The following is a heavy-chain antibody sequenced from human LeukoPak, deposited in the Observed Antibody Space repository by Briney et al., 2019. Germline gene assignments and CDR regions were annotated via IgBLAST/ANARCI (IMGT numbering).Heavy chain of an antibody. V-gene: IGHV3-30*02. CDR1: GFTFSSYG. CDR2: IRYDGSNK. CDR3: ARDRDPGYNDSSGYRRVNAFDI. J-gene: IGHJ3*02. Sequence: GGSLRLSCAASGFTFSSYGMHWVRQAPGKGLEWAAFIRYDGSNKYYADSVKGRFTISRDNSKNTLYLQMNSLRAADTAVYYCARDRDPGYNDSSGYRRVNAFDIWGQGTMVTVSS. D-gene: IGHD3-22*01.